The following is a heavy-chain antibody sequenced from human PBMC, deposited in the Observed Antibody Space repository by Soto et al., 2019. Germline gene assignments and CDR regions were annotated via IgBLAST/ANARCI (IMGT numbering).Heavy chain of an antibody. V-gene: IGHV4-61*01. J-gene: IGHJ4*02. D-gene: IGHD3-22*01. Sequence: SETLSLTCTVSGGSVSSGSYYWSWIRQPPGKGLEWIGYIYYSGSTNYNPSLKSRVTISVDTSKNQFSLKLSSVTAADTAVYYCERYYDSSGSLDYWGQGTLVTVS. CDR1: GGSVSSGSYY. CDR2: IYYSGST. CDR3: ERYYDSSGSLDY.